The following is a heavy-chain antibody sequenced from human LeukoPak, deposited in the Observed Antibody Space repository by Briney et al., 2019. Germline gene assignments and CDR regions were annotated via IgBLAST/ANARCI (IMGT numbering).Heavy chain of an antibody. CDR1: GGSINSYY. V-gene: IGHV4-59*01. D-gene: IGHD5-12*01. CDR3: ARGVAGYGPYDY. Sequence: MSSETLSLTCTVSGGSINSYYWSWIRQPPGKGLEWIGYMYYSGSTNYNPSLKSRVTISLDTPKNQFSLRLNSVTAADTAVYYCARGVAGYGPYDYWGQGTLVTVSS. CDR2: MYYSGST. J-gene: IGHJ4*02.